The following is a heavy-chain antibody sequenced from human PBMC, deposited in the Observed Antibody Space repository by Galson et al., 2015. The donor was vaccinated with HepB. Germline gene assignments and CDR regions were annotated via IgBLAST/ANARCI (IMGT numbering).Heavy chain of an antibody. Sequence: SLRLSCAASGFTFSSYGMHWVRQAPGKGLEWVAVISYDGSNKYYADSVKGRFTISRDNSKNTLYLQMNSLRAEDTAVYYCAKEICMVRGVPYYWGQGTLVTVSS. CDR2: ISYDGSNK. D-gene: IGHD3-10*01. J-gene: IGHJ4*02. CDR3: AKEICMVRGVPYY. V-gene: IGHV3-30*18. CDR1: GFTFSSYG.